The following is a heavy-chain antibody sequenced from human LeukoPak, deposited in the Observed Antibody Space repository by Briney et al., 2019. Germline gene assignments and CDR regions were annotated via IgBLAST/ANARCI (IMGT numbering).Heavy chain of an antibody. CDR3: ARDSGSSSLADP. D-gene: IGHD2-2*01. J-gene: IGHJ5*02. CDR1: GYTFTTYY. Sequence: ASVKVSCKASGYTFTTYYIHWVRQAPGQGLEWMGIIHPSSGSAASAQKFQGRLTMTRDTTTSTVYMELSSLTSEDTAVYYCARDSGSSSLADPWGQGTLVTVS. CDR2: IHPSSGSA. V-gene: IGHV1-46*01.